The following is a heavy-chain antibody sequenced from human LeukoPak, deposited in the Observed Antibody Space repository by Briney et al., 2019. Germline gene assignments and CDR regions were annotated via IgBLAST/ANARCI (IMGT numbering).Heavy chain of an antibody. J-gene: IGHJ4*02. D-gene: IGHD2-2*01. CDR1: GGSISSYY. Sequence: SETLSLTCTVSGGSISSYYWSWIRQPPGKGLEWNGYIYYSGSTNYNPSLKSRVTISVDTSKNQFSLELSSVTAADTAVYYCARIGSSTSTRYYFDYWGQGTLVTVSS. CDR2: IYYSGST. V-gene: IGHV4-59*08. CDR3: ARIGSSTSTRYYFDY.